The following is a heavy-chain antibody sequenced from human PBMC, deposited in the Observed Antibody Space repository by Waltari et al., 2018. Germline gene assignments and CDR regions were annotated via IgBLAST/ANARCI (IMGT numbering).Heavy chain of an antibody. CDR1: GFTFSSYA. V-gene: IGHV3-30-3*01. CDR3: ARGSTGFDY. CDR2: ISYDGSNK. J-gene: IGHJ4*02. Sequence: QVQLVESGGGVVQPGRSLRLSCAASGFTFSSYAMHGVRQAPGKWVGWVEVISYDGSNKYVANSVKCRFTISRDNSKNTLYLQMNSLRAEDTAVYYCARGSTGFDYWGQGTLVTVSS.